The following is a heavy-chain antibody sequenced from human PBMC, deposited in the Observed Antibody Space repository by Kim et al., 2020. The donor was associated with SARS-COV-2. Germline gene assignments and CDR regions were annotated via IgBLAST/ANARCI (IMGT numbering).Heavy chain of an antibody. Sequence: GESLKISCKGSGYSFTSYWISWVRQMPGKGLEWMGRIDPSDSYINYSPSFQGHVTISADKSISTAYLQWSSLKASDTAMYYCASGITMVRGVITDYGMDVWGQGTTVTVSS. CDR2: IDPSDSYI. CDR3: ASGITMVRGVITDYGMDV. V-gene: IGHV5-10-1*01. D-gene: IGHD3-10*01. CDR1: GYSFTSYW. J-gene: IGHJ6*02.